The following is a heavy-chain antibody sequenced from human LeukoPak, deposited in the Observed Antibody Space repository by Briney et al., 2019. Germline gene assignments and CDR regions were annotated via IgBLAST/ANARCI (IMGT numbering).Heavy chain of an antibody. CDR1: GFTFSSYN. Sequence: GGSLRLSCAASGFTFSSYNMNWVRQAPGKGLEWVSSITSSSTYIYYADSVKGRFTISRDNARNSLSLQMNSLRAEDTAVYYCARVDWNDVCFDYWGQGTLVTVSS. CDR2: ITSSSTYI. CDR3: ARVDWNDVCFDY. D-gene: IGHD1-1*01. V-gene: IGHV3-21*01. J-gene: IGHJ4*02.